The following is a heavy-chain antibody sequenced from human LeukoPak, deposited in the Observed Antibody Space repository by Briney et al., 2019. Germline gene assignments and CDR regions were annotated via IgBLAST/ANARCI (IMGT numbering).Heavy chain of an antibody. V-gene: IGHV3-23*01. J-gene: IGHJ4*02. CDR3: ATYCGGDCYSDFY. CDR1: GFTFSSYA. CDR2: ISGSGGST. Sequence: PGGSLRLSCVASGFTFSSYAMTWVRQAPGKGLEWVSAISGSGGSTYYADSVKGRFTISRDNSKNTLYLQMNSLRAEDTAVYYCATYCGGDCYSDFYWGQGTLVTVSS. D-gene: IGHD2-21*02.